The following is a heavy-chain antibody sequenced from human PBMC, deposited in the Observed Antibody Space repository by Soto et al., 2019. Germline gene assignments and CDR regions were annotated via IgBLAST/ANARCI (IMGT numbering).Heavy chain of an antibody. J-gene: IGHJ6*02. CDR1: GFTFSSYS. CDR2: ISSSSSYI. CDR3: ARSQGRVTSYYDFWSGNQYYYYYGMDV. V-gene: IGHV3-21*01. D-gene: IGHD3-3*01. Sequence: PXGSLSLSFAASGFTFSSYSMNWVRQAPGKGLEWVSSISSSSSYIYYADSVKGRFTISRDNAKNSLYLQMNSLRAEDTAVYYCARSQGRVTSYYDFWSGNQYYYYYGMDVWGQGTTVTVSS.